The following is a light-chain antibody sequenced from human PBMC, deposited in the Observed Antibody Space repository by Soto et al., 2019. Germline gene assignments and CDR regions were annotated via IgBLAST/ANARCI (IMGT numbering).Light chain of an antibody. CDR2: NND. J-gene: IGLJ1*01. V-gene: IGLV1-44*01. CDR3: AAWDDSLYCRV. CDR1: SSNIGANT. Sequence: QAVVTQPPSASGTPGQRVTISCSGSSSNIGANTVNWYQQLPGTAPKLLISNNDQRPSGVPDRFSGSKSGTSASLAISGLQSEDDADYYCAAWDDSLYCRVFGSGTKLTVL.